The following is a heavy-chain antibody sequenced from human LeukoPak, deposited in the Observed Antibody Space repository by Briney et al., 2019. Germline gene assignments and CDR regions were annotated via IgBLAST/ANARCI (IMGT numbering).Heavy chain of an antibody. CDR3: ARDLERYYGSGSYLA. J-gene: IGHJ5*02. Sequence: SVKVSCKASGGTFSSYAISWVRQAPGQGLEWMGRIIPILGIANYAQKLQGRVTMTTDTSTSTAYMELRSLRSDDTAVYYCARDLERYYGSGSYLAWGQGTLVTVSS. CDR2: IIPILGIA. V-gene: IGHV1-69*04. CDR1: GGTFSSYA. D-gene: IGHD3-10*01.